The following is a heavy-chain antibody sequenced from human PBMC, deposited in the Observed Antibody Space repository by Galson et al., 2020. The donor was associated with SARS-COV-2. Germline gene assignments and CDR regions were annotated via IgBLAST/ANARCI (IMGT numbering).Heavy chain of an antibody. V-gene: IGHV6-1*01. CDR2: TYYRSKWYH. Sequence: SQTLSLTCAISGDIVSSNSAAWNWIRQSPSRGLEWLGRTYYRSKWYHHYTVSVKGRITINPDTSKNQFSLQLHSVTPEDTAVYFCARGDGAVAGEYYFDYWGQGTLVTVSS. J-gene: IGHJ4*02. CDR1: GDIVSSNSAA. D-gene: IGHD6-19*01. CDR3: ARGDGAVAGEYYFDY.